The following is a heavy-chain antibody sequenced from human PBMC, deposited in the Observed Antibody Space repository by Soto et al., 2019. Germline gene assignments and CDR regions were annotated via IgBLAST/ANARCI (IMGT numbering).Heavy chain of an antibody. D-gene: IGHD5-18*01. V-gene: IGHV3-33*01. CDR1: GFTFSSYG. CDR2: IWYDGSNK. J-gene: IGHJ4*02. CDR3: ARDPGQWIQVWFIDY. Sequence: QVQLVESGGGVVQPGRSLRLSCAASGFTFSSYGMHWVRQAPGKGLEWVAVIWYDGSNKYYADSVKGRFTISRANSKNTLYRQMNSLRAEDTAVYYCARDPGQWIQVWFIDYWGQGTLVTVSS.